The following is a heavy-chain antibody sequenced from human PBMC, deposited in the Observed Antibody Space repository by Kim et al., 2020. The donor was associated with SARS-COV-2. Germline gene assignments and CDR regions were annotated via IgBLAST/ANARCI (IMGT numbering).Heavy chain of an antibody. J-gene: IGHJ5*02. CDR3: ARRLFGSGSYGEGDWFDP. Sequence: LKSRVTISVDTSKKQFSLKLSSVTAADTAVYYCARRLFGSGSYGEGDWFDPWGQGTLVTVSS. V-gene: IGHV4-61*07. D-gene: IGHD3-10*01.